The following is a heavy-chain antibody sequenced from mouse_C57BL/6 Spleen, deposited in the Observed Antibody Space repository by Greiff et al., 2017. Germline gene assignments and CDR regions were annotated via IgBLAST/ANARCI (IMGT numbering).Heavy chain of an antibody. CDR1: GFTFSSYA. Sequence: EVKLVESGEGLVKPGGSLKLSCAASGFTFSSYAMSWVRQTPEKRLEWVAYISSGGDYIYYADTVKGRFTISRDNARNTLYLQMSSLKSEDTAMYYCTRDQDYGNFLDYWGQGTTLTVSS. CDR2: ISSGGDYI. V-gene: IGHV5-9-1*02. J-gene: IGHJ2*01. CDR3: TRDQDYGNFLDY. D-gene: IGHD2-1*01.